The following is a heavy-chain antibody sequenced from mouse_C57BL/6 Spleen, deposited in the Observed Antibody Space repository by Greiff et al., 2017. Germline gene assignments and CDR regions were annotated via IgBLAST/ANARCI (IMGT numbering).Heavy chain of an antibody. Sequence: VQLQQSGPVLVKPGASVKMSCKASGYTFTDYYMNWVKQSHGKSLEWIGVINPYNGGTSYNQKFKGKATLTVDKSSSTAYMELNSLTSEDSAVYYCAREGYGSIVPPYFAYWGQGTTLTVSS. D-gene: IGHD1-1*01. J-gene: IGHJ2*01. V-gene: IGHV1-19*01. CDR2: INPYNGGT. CDR1: GYTFTDYY. CDR3: AREGYGSIVPPYFAY.